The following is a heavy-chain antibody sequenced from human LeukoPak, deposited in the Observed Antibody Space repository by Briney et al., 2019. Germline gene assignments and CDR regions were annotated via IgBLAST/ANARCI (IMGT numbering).Heavy chain of an antibody. D-gene: IGHD1-26*01. Sequence: PSETPSLTCTVSGDSIGSNYWSWIRQPAGKGLEWIGRIYPSGTNYNPSLKSRVTISVDKSKNQVSLKLISVTAADTAMYYCAKSSGSYRPWGQGTLVTVSS. V-gene: IGHV4-4*07. CDR3: AKSSGSYRP. J-gene: IGHJ5*02. CDR1: GDSIGSNY. CDR2: IYPSGT.